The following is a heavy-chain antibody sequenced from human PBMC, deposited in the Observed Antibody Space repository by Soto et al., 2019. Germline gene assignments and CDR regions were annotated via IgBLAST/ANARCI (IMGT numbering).Heavy chain of an antibody. D-gene: IGHD4-17*01. CDR2: IYSGGTT. Sequence: EVQLVESGGGLVQPGGSLRLSCAASGFTVSSKYINWVRQAPGEGLEWVSVIYSGGTTYYADSVMGRFTLSRDNSKNTLYLQMNSLRAEDTAVYCCALYGAGTGAMDVWGQGTTVIVSS. J-gene: IGHJ6*02. CDR1: GFTVSSKY. V-gene: IGHV3-66*01. CDR3: ALYGAGTGAMDV.